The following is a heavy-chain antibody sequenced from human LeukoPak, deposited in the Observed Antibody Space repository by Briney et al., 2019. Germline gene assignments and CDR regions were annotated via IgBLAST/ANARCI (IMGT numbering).Heavy chain of an antibody. CDR1: GDSINSLDL. CDR3: AGLVGRYSSGLYYYYFDY. V-gene: IGHV4-4*02. Sequence: SGTLSLSCTVSGDSINSLDLWSWVRQPPGKGLEWIGEMYLSGTTHSNPSVKSRVTTSIDKSKNQFFLNLSSVTAADTAVYYCAGLVGRYSSGLYYYYFDYWGQGTLVTVSS. J-gene: IGHJ4*02. D-gene: IGHD3-22*01. CDR2: MYLSGTT.